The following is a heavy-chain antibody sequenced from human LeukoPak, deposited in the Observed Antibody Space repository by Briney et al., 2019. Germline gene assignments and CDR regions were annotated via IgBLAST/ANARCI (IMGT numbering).Heavy chain of an antibody. CDR1: GYSISIGYY. CDR3: ARHAFFDSTGYYYYLDY. CDR2: IYHSGST. J-gene: IGHJ4*02. Sequence: SETLSLTCAVSGYSISIGYYWAWIRQPPGKGLEWIGSIYHSGSTYYNPSLKSRVTLSMDTSKNQFSLKLSSATAADTAAYYCARHAFFDSTGYYYYLDYWGQGSLVTVSS. D-gene: IGHD3-22*01. V-gene: IGHV4-38-2*01.